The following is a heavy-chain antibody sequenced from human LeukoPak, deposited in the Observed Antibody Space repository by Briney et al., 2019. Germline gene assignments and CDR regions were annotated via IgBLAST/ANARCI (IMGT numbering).Heavy chain of an antibody. J-gene: IGHJ4*02. CDR2: ITDSGDAT. V-gene: IGHV3-23*01. CDR3: AKEKYCGGWYNPFDY. Sequence: GGSLRLSCVVSGFPLSSYAMTWVRQAPGKGLEWISAITDSGDATFYADSVKGRFTISRDISKNTLYLEMNSLRAEDTAVYFCAKEKYCGGWYNPFDYWGQGTLVTVSS. CDR1: GFPLSSYA. D-gene: IGHD6-19*01.